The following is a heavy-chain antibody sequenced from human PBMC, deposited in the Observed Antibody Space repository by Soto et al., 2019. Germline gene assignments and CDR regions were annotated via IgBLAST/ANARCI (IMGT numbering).Heavy chain of an antibody. CDR2: IYYTGST. CDR3: ATQAVAGQNYYYYYYMDV. Sequence: SETLSLTCSVSGGSINNHYWSWIRQPPGKGLEWIGYIYYTGSTNYNPSLKSRVTISVDTSKNQFSLKLSSVTAPDTAVYYCATQAVAGQNYYYYYYMDVWGKGTTVTVSS. V-gene: IGHV4-59*11. CDR1: GGSINNHY. D-gene: IGHD6-19*01. J-gene: IGHJ6*03.